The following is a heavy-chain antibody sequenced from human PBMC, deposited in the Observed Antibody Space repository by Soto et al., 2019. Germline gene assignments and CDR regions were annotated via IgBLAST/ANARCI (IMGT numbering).Heavy chain of an antibody. Sequence: GESLKISCQGFGYNFSGYWIAWVRQIPWKGLEWMGIIFPAESRTRYSPSFQGQVSISVDTAIATTFLHLSSLRPSDTGTYFCARRGKYPNWPDHWGQQTLVTTSS. CDR2: IFPAESRT. CDR3: ARRGKYPNWPDH. D-gene: IGHD2-2*01. CDR1: GYNFSGYW. V-gene: IGHV5-51*01. J-gene: IGHJ5*02.